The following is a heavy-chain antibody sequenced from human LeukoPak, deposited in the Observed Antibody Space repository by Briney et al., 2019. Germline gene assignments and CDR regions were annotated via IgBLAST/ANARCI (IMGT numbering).Heavy chain of an antibody. V-gene: IGHV3-30*03. J-gene: IGHJ4*02. D-gene: IGHD3-9*01. Sequence: GRSLRLSCAASGFTFSSYGMHWVRQAPGKGLEWVAVISYDGRNKCYADSVKGRFTISRDNAKNTLYLQMNSLRAEDTAVYYCASETGYPPAIDYWGQGTLVTVSS. CDR1: GFTFSSYG. CDR3: ASETGYPPAIDY. CDR2: ISYDGRNK.